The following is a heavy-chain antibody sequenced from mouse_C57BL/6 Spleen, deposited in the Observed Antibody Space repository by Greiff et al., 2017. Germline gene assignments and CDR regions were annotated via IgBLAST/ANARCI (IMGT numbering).Heavy chain of an antibody. J-gene: IGHJ4*01. CDR1: GFTFSSYA. CDR3: ARDPYDSYAMDY. V-gene: IGHV5-4*01. Sequence: EVQGVESGGGLVKPGGSLKLSCAASGFTFSSYAMSWVRQTPEKRLEWVATISDGGSYTYYPDNVKGRFTISRDNAKNNLYLQMSHLKSEDTAMYYCARDPYDSYAMDYWGQGTSVTVSS. CDR2: ISDGGSYT.